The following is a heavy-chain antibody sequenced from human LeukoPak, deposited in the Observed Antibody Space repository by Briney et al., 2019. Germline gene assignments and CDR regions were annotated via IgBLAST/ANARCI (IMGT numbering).Heavy chain of an antibody. CDR1: GFTFSSYE. V-gene: IGHV3-48*03. J-gene: IGHJ6*02. Sequence: TGGSLRLSCEASGFTFSSYEMNWVRQAPGKGLEWVSYISSSGKTIYYADSTKGRFTVSRDNAKNSLYLQMNSLRAEDTAVYYCARRLPYYGMDVWGQGTTVTVSS. CDR2: ISSSGKTI. CDR3: ARRLPYYGMDV.